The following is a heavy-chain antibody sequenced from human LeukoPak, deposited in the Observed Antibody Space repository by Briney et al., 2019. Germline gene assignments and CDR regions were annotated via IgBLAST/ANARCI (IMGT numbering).Heavy chain of an antibody. CDR2: VSHDGSNK. CDR3: ARLFGYCSGTSCPECLDC. D-gene: IGHD2-2*03. CDR1: GFTFNTYA. Sequence: GGSLRLSCAASGFTFNTYAMHWVRQAPGKVLECVAVVSHDGSNKYYGDSVKGRFTISRDNSKNTLYLQMDSLRPEDTAFFSCARLFGYCSGTSCPECLDCCGQRSLVTVSS. J-gene: IGHJ4*02. V-gene: IGHV3-30*01.